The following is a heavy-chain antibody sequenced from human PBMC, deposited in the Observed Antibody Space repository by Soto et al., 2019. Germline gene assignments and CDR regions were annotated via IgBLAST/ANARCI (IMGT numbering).Heavy chain of an antibody. Sequence: QVQLVQSGAEVKKPGSSVKVSCKASGGTFSSYAISWVRQAPGQGLEWMGGIIPIFGTAGYAQKFQGRVTINADESTSTAYMELSSLRSEDTAVYYCASHSSLRGYCISTSCYGYYYGMDVWGQGTTVTVSS. J-gene: IGHJ6*02. D-gene: IGHD2-2*01. CDR1: GGTFSSYA. V-gene: IGHV1-69*12. CDR3: ASHSSLRGYCISTSCYGYYYGMDV. CDR2: IIPIFGTA.